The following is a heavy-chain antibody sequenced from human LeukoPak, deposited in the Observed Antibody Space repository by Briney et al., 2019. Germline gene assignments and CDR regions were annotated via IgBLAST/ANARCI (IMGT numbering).Heavy chain of an antibody. Sequence: GSLRLSCAASRFTFSSYAMSWVRQAPGKGLEWVSAISGSGGSTYYADSVKGRFTISRDNSKNTLYLQMNSLRAEDTAVYYCAKDFATGYSSGWYVYWGQGTLVTVSS. CDR2: ISGSGGST. CDR3: AKDFATGYSSGWYVY. J-gene: IGHJ4*02. CDR1: RFTFSSYA. D-gene: IGHD6-19*01. V-gene: IGHV3-23*01.